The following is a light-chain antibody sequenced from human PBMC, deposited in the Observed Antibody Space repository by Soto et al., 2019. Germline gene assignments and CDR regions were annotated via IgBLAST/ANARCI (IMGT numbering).Light chain of an antibody. Sequence: DILMTQSPSTLSASVGDRVHVTCRASQTIRNWLAWYQQKPGKAPKLLIYDASTLESGVPSRFSGSGSGTEYTLTVSSLQPDDFATYYCQQYNSYPWTFGQGTKVDIK. CDR1: QTIRNW. V-gene: IGKV1-5*01. J-gene: IGKJ1*01. CDR3: QQYNSYPWT. CDR2: DAS.